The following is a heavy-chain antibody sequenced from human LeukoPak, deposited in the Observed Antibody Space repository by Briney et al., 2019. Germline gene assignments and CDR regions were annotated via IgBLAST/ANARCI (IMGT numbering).Heavy chain of an antibody. J-gene: IGHJ4*02. CDR2: ISPTGNT. CDR1: GGSISSISYY. CDR3: ARLHWGSGGSGSFDF. D-gene: IGHD7-27*01. V-gene: IGHV4-39*02. Sequence: SETLSLTCTVSGGSISSISYYWGWIRQPPGKGLKWIGIISPTGNTYYSPSLKSRLAISVDTSKNHFSLKLTSVTAADTAVFYCARLHWGSGGSGSFDFWGQGTLVTVSS.